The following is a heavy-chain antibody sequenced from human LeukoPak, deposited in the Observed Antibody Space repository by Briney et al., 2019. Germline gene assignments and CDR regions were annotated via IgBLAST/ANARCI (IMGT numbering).Heavy chain of an antibody. J-gene: IGHJ4*02. Sequence: PGGSLRLSCAASGFTFSDFWMSWVRQAPGKGLEWVASIREGENEKFYVDSVKGRFTISRDNAQNSLYLQMNSLRAEDTAVYYCARESVEMAIDYWGQGTLVTVSS. V-gene: IGHV3-7*03. D-gene: IGHD5-12*01. CDR1: GFTFSDFW. CDR2: IREGENEK. CDR3: ARESVEMAIDY.